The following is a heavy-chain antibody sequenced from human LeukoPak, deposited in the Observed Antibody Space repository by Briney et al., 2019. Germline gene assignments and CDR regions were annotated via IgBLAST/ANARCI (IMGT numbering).Heavy chain of an antibody. CDR2: ISSGGTTL. CDR3: ASSTLGYFDY. D-gene: IGHD7-27*01. J-gene: IGHJ4*01. CDR1: GFTFSSYE. V-gene: IGHV3-48*03. Sequence: PGGSLRLSCAASGFTFSSYEMNWVRQAPGKGLEWVSYISSGGTTLYYADSVKGRFTISRDNVKNSLYLQMNSLSAEDTGVYYCASSTLGYFDYWGHGTLVTVSS.